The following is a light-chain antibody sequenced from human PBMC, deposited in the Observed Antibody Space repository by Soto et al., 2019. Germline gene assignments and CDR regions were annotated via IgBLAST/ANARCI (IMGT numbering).Light chain of an antibody. CDR3: QQYNDWYS. J-gene: IGKJ2*03. CDR1: QSVSSN. V-gene: IGKV3-15*01. CDR2: GGS. Sequence: EIVMTQSPATLSVSPGERATLSCRASQSVSSNLAWYQQKPGQAPRLLMYGGSTRATGIPARFSGSGSGTEFTLTISSLQSEDFAVYYCQQYNDWYSFGQGTKLEIK.